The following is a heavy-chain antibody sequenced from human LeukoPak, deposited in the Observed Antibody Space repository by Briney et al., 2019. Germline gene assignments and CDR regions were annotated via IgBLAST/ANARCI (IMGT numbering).Heavy chain of an antibody. CDR2: IFASGST. Sequence: SEGLSHTPSDPGASMTTYYWCWSRQPAGEGLWYIGRIFASGSTSYNIALKSRVPLAIDTSQHQFSLRLKSVTAADTALYFCARGVRVNGINPFYYFDLWGQGSLVTVSS. V-gene: IGHV4-4*07. J-gene: IGHJ4*02. D-gene: IGHD2-21*01. CDR1: GASMTTYY. CDR3: ARGVRVNGINPFYYFDL.